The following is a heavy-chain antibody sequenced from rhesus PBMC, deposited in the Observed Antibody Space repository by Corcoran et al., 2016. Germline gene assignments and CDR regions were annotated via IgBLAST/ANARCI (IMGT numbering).Heavy chain of an antibody. CDR3: ARKGWGGPFDY. CDR1: GGSISGYY. CDR2: MGGSSGSN. Sequence: QVQLQESGPGLVKPSETLSLTCAVSGGSISGYYWTWIRQPPGKGRAWIGYMGGSSGSNYHTPSLKRRVTISTDTAKNQFSLKLSSVTAADTAVYYCARKGWGGPFDYWGQGVLVTVSS. V-gene: IGHV4-165*02. D-gene: IGHD3-34*01. J-gene: IGHJ4*01.